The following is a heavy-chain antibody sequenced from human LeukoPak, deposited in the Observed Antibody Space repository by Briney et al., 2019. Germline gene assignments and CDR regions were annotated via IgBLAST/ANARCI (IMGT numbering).Heavy chain of an antibody. CDR1: GYTFTSYG. D-gene: IGHD2/OR15-2a*01. Sequence: GASVKVSCKASGYTFTSYGISWVRQAPGQGLEWMGWISAYNGNTNYAQKLQGRVTMTTDTSTSTAYMELRSLRSDDTAVYYCARVPVIVDAASGLYNWFDPWGQGTLVTVSS. CDR3: ARVPVIVDAASGLYNWFDP. CDR2: ISAYNGNT. J-gene: IGHJ5*02. V-gene: IGHV1-18*01.